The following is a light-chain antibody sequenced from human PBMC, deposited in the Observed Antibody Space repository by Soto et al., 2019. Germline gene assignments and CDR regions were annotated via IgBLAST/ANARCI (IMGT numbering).Light chain of an antibody. CDR2: SNN. Sequence: QSVLTQPPSASGTPGQRGTISCSGSSSNIGSNTGNWYQQLPGTAPKLLIYSNNQRPSGVPDRVSGSKSGTSASLAISGLQSEDEADYYCAAWDDSLNGSYVFGTGTQLTV. V-gene: IGLV1-44*01. CDR3: AAWDDSLNGSYV. CDR1: SSNIGSNT. J-gene: IGLJ1*01.